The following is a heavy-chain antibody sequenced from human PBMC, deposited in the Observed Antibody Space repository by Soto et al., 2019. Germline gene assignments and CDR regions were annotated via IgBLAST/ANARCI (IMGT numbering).Heavy chain of an antibody. CDR3: ARGREGDIVVVTAALYYFDY. D-gene: IGHD2-2*01. CDR2: INHSGST. Sequence: QVQLQQWGAGLLKPSETLSLTCAVYGGSFSGYYWSWIRQPPGKGLEWIGEINHSGSTNYNPSLKSRVTISVDTSKNPFSLKLSSVTAADTAVYYCARGREGDIVVVTAALYYFDYWGQGTLVTVSS. V-gene: IGHV4-34*01. J-gene: IGHJ4*02. CDR1: GGSFSGYY.